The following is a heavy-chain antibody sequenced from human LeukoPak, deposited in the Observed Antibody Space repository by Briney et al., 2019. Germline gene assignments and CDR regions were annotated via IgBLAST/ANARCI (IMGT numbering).Heavy chain of an antibody. CDR1: GFTFSRYR. Sequence: GGSLRLSCAASGFTFSRYRMSWVRQAPGKGLEWVANIKQDGSEKHYVDSVKGRFTISRDNAKNSLYLRMNSLRAEDTAVYYCATGPSGYHNTGGQGTLVTVSS. J-gene: IGHJ4*02. CDR3: ATGPSGYHNT. V-gene: IGHV3-7*01. CDR2: IKQDGSEK. D-gene: IGHD5-12*01.